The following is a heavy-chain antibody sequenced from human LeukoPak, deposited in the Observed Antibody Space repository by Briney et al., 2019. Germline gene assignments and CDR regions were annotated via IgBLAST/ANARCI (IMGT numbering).Heavy chain of an antibody. V-gene: IGHV3-48*01. D-gene: IGHD6-19*01. CDR2: ISSSSSTI. Sequence: PGGSLRLSCAASGFTFGSYSMNWVRQAPGKGLEWVSYISSSSSTIYYADSVKGRFTISRDNAKNSLYLQMNSLRAEDTAVYYCARRWAVAAVDYWGQGTLVTVSS. CDR1: GFTFGSYS. J-gene: IGHJ4*02. CDR3: ARRWAVAAVDY.